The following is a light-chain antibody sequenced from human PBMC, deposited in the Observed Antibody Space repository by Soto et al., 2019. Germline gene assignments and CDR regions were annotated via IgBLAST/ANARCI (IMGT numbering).Light chain of an antibody. Sequence: EIVLKQSPGTLSLSPGEXATLSCRASQSVSSSYLAWYQQKPGQAPRLLIYGASSRATGIPDRFSGSGSGTDFTLTISRLEPEDFAVYYCQQYGSSHLTFGGWTKVEIK. CDR3: QQYGSSHLT. V-gene: IGKV3-20*01. J-gene: IGKJ4*01. CDR2: GAS. CDR1: QSVSSSY.